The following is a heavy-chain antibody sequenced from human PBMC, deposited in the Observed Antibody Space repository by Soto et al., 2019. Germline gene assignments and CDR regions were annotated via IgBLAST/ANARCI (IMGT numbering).Heavy chain of an antibody. Sequence: SVKVSCKASGGTFSSYAISWVRQAPGQGLEWMGGIIPIFGTANYAQKFQGRVTITADESTSTAYMELSSLRSEDTAVYYCARGDPTVVTSPSPSCYYGMDVWGQGTTVTVSS. V-gene: IGHV1-69*13. CDR1: GGTFSSYA. CDR2: IIPIFGTA. CDR3: ARGDPTVVTSPSPSCYYGMDV. J-gene: IGHJ6*02. D-gene: IGHD4-17*01.